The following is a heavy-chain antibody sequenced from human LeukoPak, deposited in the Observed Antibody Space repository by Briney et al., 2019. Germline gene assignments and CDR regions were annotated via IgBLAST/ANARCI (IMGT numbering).Heavy chain of an antibody. V-gene: IGHV3-48*04. Sequence: PGGSLRLSCAASGFTFSSYSMNWVRQTPGKGLEWVSYISSSSTIYYADSVKGRFTISRDNAKNSLYLQMNSLRAEDTAVYYCARDPWRWLQLGFDYWGQGTLVTVSS. CDR3: ARDPWRWLQLGFDY. J-gene: IGHJ4*02. D-gene: IGHD5-24*01. CDR1: GFTFSSYS. CDR2: ISSSSTI.